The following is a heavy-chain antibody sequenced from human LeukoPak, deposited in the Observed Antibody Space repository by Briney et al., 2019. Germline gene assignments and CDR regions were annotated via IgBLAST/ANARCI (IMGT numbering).Heavy chain of an antibody. V-gene: IGHV3-23*01. CDR2: IGGRDGVTT. J-gene: IGHJ4*02. CDR3: AKDSSGRRHFDY. CDR1: GFTFSSYG. D-gene: IGHD6-19*01. Sequence: GGSLRLSCAASGFTFSSYGMNWVRQAPGKGLEWVSGIGGRDGVTTYYTSSVKGRFTISRDNSKNMLYLQMNSLRAEDTALYYCAKDSSGRRHFDYWGQGTLVTVSS.